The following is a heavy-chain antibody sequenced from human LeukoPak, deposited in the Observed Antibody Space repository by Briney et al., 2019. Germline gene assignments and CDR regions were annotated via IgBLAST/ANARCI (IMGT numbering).Heavy chain of an antibody. J-gene: IGHJ4*02. CDR1: GFTFSSFS. D-gene: IGHD6-13*01. CDR3: AKRAAGYYFDY. Sequence: GGSLRLSCAASGFTFSSFSMSWVRQAPGKGLEWVSSINSGGSTFYADSMKGRFTLSRDNSKNTLYLQMNSLTAADTAVYYCAKRAAGYYFDYWGQGTLVTVSS. V-gene: IGHV3-23*01. CDR2: INSGGST.